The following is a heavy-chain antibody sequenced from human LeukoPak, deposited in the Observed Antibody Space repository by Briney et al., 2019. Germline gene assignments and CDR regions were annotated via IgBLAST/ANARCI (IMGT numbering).Heavy chain of an antibody. J-gene: IGHJ3*02. D-gene: IGHD2-21*02. CDR1: GFTFSSYA. Sequence: PGGSLRLSCAASGFTFSSYAMSWVRQAPGKGLEWVSAISGSGGSTYYADSVKGRFTISRDNSKNTLYLQMTSLRAEDTAVYYCARVCGGDCRNDAFDIWGQGTMVTVSS. CDR2: ISGSGGST. CDR3: ARVCGGDCRNDAFDI. V-gene: IGHV3-23*01.